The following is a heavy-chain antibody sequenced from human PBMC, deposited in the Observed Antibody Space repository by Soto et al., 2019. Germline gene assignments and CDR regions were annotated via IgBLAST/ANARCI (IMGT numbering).Heavy chain of an antibody. CDR1: GGSISSYY. CDR2: IYYSGST. Sequence: SETLSLTCTVSGGSISSYYWSWIRQPPGKGLEWIGYIYYSGSTNYNPSLKSRVTISVDTSKNQFSLKLSSATAADTAVYYCARVAIFGVVITDWGQGTLVTVSS. J-gene: IGHJ4*02. CDR3: ARVAIFGVVITD. D-gene: IGHD3-3*01. V-gene: IGHV4-59*01.